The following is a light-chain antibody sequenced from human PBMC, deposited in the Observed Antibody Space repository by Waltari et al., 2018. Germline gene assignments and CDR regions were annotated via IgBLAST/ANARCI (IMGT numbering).Light chain of an antibody. J-gene: IGKJ1*01. CDR2: HAS. V-gene: IGKV1-12*01. CDR3: QQGSAFPPT. Sequence: EIQMTQSPSSVSASVGDRVTIPCRARQAISSWLAWYQQKPGHSPNLLIYHASNVQSGVPARFSGSGSGTDFTLTISSLRPEDSATYYWQQGSAFPPTCGQGTKVEVK. CDR1: QAISSW.